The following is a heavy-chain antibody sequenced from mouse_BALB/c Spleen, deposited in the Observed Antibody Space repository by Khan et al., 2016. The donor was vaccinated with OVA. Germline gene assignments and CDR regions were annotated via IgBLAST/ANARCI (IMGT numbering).Heavy chain of an antibody. CDR3: ARSGYGSFGF. CDR2: IFPNNGGT. J-gene: IGHJ3*01. CDR1: GYTFTDYN. Sequence: VQLQQSGPELVKPGASVRISCKASGYTFTDYNLDWVKQSHEKGLEWIGYIFPNNGGTGYNQRFKTKATLTVDNPSSTAYMELRSLTSEDSAVYYCARSGYGSFGFWGQGTLVTVSA. V-gene: IGHV1S29*02. D-gene: IGHD1-2*01.